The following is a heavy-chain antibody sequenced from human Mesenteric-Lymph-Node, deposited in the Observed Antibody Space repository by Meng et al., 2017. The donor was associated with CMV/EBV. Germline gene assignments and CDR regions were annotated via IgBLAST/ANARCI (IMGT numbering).Heavy chain of an antibody. J-gene: IGHJ4*02. CDR2: INPSSGGT. D-gene: IGHD2-2*01. CDR3: AREYCTTISCSYYFDY. Sequence: GYTFTADYMNWVRQAPGQGLEWMGRINPSSGGTNYALKFQGRVSMTRDTSISTVYMELGSLRSDDTAVYFCAREYCTTISCSYYFDYWGQGSLVTVSS. V-gene: IGHV1-2*06. CDR1: GYTFTADY.